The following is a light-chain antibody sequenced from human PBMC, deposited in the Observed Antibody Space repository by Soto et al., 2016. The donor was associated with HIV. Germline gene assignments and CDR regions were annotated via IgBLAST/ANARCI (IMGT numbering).Light chain of an antibody. CDR3: QQYNSSPYT. CDR1: ESISRW. Sequence: DIQMTQSPSTLSASVRDRVTITCRANESISRWLAWYQQKPEIAPKLLIYEASTLKSGVPSRFSGSGSGTEFTLTIGSLQPDDFATYYCQQYNSSPYTFGQGTKVEIK. CDR2: EAS. J-gene: IGKJ2*01. V-gene: IGKV1-5*03.